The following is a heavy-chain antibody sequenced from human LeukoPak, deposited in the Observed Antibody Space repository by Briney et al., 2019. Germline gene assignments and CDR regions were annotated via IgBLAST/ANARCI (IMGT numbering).Heavy chain of an antibody. CDR2: ISDSGNT. Sequence: GGSLGLSCAASGFTFSSYAMNWVRQAPGKGLEWVSAISDSGNTYYADSVRGRFTISRDNSKNTLYLQMNALRAEDTAVYYCAATSSSAYWGQGTLVTVSS. D-gene: IGHD6-6*01. CDR3: AATSSSAY. V-gene: IGHV3-23*01. J-gene: IGHJ4*02. CDR1: GFTFSSYA.